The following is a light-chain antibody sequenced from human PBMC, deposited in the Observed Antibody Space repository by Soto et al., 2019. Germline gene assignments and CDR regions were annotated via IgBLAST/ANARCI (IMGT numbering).Light chain of an antibody. J-gene: IGLJ1*01. V-gene: IGLV2-18*02. Sequence: QSVLTQPPSVSGSPGQSVTTSCTGTSSDVGSYNRVSWYQQPPGTAPKLMISEVSNRPSGVPDRFSGSKSGNTASLTIYGLQAEDEADYYCSSYTSSSTYVFGTGTKLTVL. CDR3: SSYTSSSTYV. CDR1: SSDVGSYNR. CDR2: EVS.